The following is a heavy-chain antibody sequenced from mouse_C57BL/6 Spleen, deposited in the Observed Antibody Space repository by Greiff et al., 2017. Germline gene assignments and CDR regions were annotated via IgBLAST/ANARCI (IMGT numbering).Heavy chain of an antibody. CDR3: ARYYYSSSRAMDY. D-gene: IGHD1-1*01. CDR2: IYPGSGST. V-gene: IGHV1-55*01. CDR1: GYTFTSYW. Sequence: VQLQQSGAELVKPGASVKMSCKASGYTFTSYWITWVKQRPGQGLEWIGDIYPGSGSTNYNEKFKSKATLTVDKSSSTAYNQLSSLTSEDSAVYYCARYYYSSSRAMDYWGQGTSVTVSS. J-gene: IGHJ4*01.